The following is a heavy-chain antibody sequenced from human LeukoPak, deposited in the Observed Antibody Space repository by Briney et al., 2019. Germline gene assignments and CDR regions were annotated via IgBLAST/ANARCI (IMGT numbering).Heavy chain of an antibody. J-gene: IGHJ4*02. V-gene: IGHV3-33*06. CDR3: AKDLTWMLGRFDS. Sequence: PGKSLRLSCAASGFTFSSYGMHWVRQAPGKGLEWVAVIWFDGDNKYYADYVKGRFTISRDNSKNTLYLQMNSLRAEDTAVYYCAKDLTWMLGRFDSWGQGTLVTVSS. CDR2: IWFDGDNK. D-gene: IGHD2-2*03. CDR1: GFTFSSYG.